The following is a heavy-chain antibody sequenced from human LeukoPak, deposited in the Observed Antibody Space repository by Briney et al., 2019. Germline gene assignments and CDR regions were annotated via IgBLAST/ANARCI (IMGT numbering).Heavy chain of an antibody. D-gene: IGHD6-13*01. J-gene: IGHJ4*02. CDR2: IIPIFGTA. CDR3: AREGQQLVVYYFDY. CDR1: GGTFSSYA. Sequence: ASVKVSCKASGGTFSSYAISWVRQAPGQGLEWMGRIIPIFGTASYAQKFQGRVTITTDESTSTAYMELSSLRSEDTAVYYCAREGQQLVVYYFDYWGQGTLVTVSS. V-gene: IGHV1-69*05.